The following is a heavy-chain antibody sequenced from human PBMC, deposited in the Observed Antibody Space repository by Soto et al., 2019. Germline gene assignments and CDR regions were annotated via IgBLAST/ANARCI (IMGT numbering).Heavy chain of an antibody. Sequence: GGSLRLSCAASGITFIADAMSWVRQAPGKGLEWVSAISGSGATTYYADSVKGRFTISRDKSKNTLYLQMNSLRAEDTALYYCAKSFSSNWYDYFDYWGQGSLVTVS. D-gene: IGHD6-13*01. CDR1: GITFIADA. J-gene: IGHJ4*02. CDR2: ISGSGATT. CDR3: AKSFSSNWYDYFDY. V-gene: IGHV3-23*01.